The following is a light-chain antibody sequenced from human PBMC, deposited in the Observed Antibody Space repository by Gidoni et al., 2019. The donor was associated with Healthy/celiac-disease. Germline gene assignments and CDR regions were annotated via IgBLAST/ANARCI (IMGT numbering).Light chain of an antibody. CDR3: QHYSALPFT. CDR2: KAS. J-gene: IGKJ3*01. Sequence: DIQMTQPPSTLSASVGDRVIITCRASQSISSWLAWYQQTPGKDPKLLIYKASSLESGVPSRFSGSGSGPEFTLTISSLQPDDFATYYCQHYSALPFTFGPGTKVDIK. V-gene: IGKV1-5*03. CDR1: QSISSW.